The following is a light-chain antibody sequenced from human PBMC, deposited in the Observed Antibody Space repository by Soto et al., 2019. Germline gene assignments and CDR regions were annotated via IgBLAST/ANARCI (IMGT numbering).Light chain of an antibody. CDR2: RTS. J-gene: IGKJ1*01. V-gene: IGKV3-20*01. CDR3: QHDGNSPWT. CDR1: QRFGSSN. Sequence: EIVLTQSPGTLSLSPGERGTLSCRASQRFGSSNLAWYQQKPGQAPRLLIYRTSSRATGIPDRFSGSGSGTGFTLTSSRLEPGDFAVYYCQHDGNSPWTFGQGTKVEIK.